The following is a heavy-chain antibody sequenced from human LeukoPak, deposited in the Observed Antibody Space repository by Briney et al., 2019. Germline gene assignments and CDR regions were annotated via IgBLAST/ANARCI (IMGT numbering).Heavy chain of an antibody. D-gene: IGHD3-9*01. CDR1: GFIFRDYA. V-gene: IGHV3-23*01. CDR3: AKWGDYDILTGYYVSDF. CDR2: ITGSGDTT. Sequence: GASLRLSCAASGFIFRDYAMSWVRQAPGKGLEWVSAITGSGDTTYYADSVKARFTVSRDNSKKPLYVEIHTLRAEDTAVYYCAKWGDYDILTGYYVSDFWGQGTLVTVSS. J-gene: IGHJ4*02.